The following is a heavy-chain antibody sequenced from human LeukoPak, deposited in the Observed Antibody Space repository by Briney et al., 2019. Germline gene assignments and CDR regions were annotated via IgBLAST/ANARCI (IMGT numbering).Heavy chain of an antibody. V-gene: IGHV1-8*03. CDR1: GYTFTSYD. CDR2: MNPNSGNT. J-gene: IGHJ4*02. Sequence: ASVKVSCKASGYTFTSYDINWVRQATGQGLEWMGWMNPNSGNTGYAQKFQGRVTITRNASISTAYMELSSLRSEDTAVYYCARAVPVAGTSAIFDYWGQGTLVTVSS. D-gene: IGHD6-19*01. CDR3: ARAVPVAGTSAIFDY.